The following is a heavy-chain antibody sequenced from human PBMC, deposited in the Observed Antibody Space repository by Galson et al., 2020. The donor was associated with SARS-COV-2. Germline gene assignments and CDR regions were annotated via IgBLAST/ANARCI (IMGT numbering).Heavy chain of an antibody. V-gene: IGHV3-15*01. J-gene: IGHJ4*02. CDR3: TTDRWYGGSFDH. CDR1: GFTLSNAF. Sequence: GGSLRLSCATSGFTLSNAFMSWVRQAPGKGLQWVGRIKNKHNGGTTEYAAPVKGRFTISRDDSKNMLYVQMNSLKIEDTGVYYCTTDRWYGGSFDHWGQGVLVTVSS. CDR2: IKNKHNGGTT. D-gene: IGHD1-26*01.